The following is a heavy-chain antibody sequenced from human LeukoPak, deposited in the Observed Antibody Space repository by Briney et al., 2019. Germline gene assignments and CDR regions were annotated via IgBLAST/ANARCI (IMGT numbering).Heavy chain of an antibody. CDR1: GFTFSDSY. CDR3: SRDPRHNDY. CDR2: ISGSASDV. J-gene: IGHJ4*02. Sequence: GGSLRLSCAASGFTFSDSYMTWIRQAPGKGLELLSYISGSASDVNYIDSVRGRFTISRDNAKNSLYLHMSSLTVEDTAVYYCSRDPRHNDYWGQGTLVTVSS. V-gene: IGHV3-11*01.